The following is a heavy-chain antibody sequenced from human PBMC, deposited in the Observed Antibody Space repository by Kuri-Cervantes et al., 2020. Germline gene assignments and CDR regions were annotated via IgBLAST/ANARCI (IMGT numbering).Heavy chain of an antibody. CDR3: AKGYSPGWYDY. J-gene: IGHJ4*02. Sequence: LSLTCAASGFTFSSYSMNWVRQAPGKGLEWVSYISSSSTIYYADSVKGRFTISRDNAKNSLYLQMNSLGAGDTAVYYRAKGYSPGWYDYWGQGTLVTVSS. V-gene: IGHV3-48*01. CDR1: GFTFSSYS. CDR2: ISSSSTI. D-gene: IGHD6-19*01.